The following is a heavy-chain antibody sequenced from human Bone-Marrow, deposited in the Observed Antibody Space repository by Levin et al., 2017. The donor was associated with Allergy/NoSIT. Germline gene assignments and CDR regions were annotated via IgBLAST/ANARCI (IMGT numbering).Heavy chain of an antibody. CDR2: IKSKAGGGTT. V-gene: IGHV3-15*07. D-gene: IGHD2-15*01. Sequence: GGSLRLSCAASGFTFSNAWMYWVRQAPGKGLEWVGRIKSKAGGGTTDYAAPVKGRFTISRDDSENTLYLQMNSLKTEDTAIYYCSAGNGYCSGGSCYYRHPLDYWGQGTLVTVSS. CDR3: SAGNGYCSGGSCYYRHPLDY. CDR1: GFTFSNAW. J-gene: IGHJ4*02.